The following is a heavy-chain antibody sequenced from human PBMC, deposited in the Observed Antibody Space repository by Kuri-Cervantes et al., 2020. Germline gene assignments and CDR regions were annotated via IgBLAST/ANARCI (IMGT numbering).Heavy chain of an antibody. V-gene: IGHV3-23*01. D-gene: IGHD4-17*01. CDR3: VRSDDYGSHDAIDI. CDR2: ISDSGDRS. J-gene: IGHJ3*02. CDR1: GFTFGSSM. Sequence: GESLKISCAASGFTFGSSMMSWVRQAPGKGLDWVSSISDSGDRSYHTDSVKGRFTISRDNSKNTLYLQMNGLRAEDTAVYYCVRSDDYGSHDAIDIWGQGTVVTVSS.